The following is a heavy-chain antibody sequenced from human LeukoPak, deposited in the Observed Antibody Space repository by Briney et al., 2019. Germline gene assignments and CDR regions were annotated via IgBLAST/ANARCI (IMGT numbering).Heavy chain of an antibody. CDR1: GGFFSGYY. J-gene: IGHJ6*03. D-gene: IGHD2-15*01. CDR3: ARGRVVVAFYYYYYMDV. Sequence: PSETLSLPCAVYGGFFSGYYWSWLRQPPGKGGEWLGEINHSGSTNYNPSLKSRVTISVDTSKTQFSLQLSSVTAADTAVYYCARGRVVVAFYYYYYMDVWGKGTTVTVSS. CDR2: INHSGST. V-gene: IGHV4-34*01.